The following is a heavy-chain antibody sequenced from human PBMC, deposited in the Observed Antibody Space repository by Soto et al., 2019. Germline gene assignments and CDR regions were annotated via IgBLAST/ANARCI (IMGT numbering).Heavy chain of an antibody. CDR1: GYTFTSYG. J-gene: IGHJ6*02. D-gene: IGHD2-2*01. Sequence: ASVKVSCKASGYTFTSYGISWVRQAPGQGLEWMGWISAYNGNTNYAQKLQGRVTMTTDTSTSTAYMELRSLRSDDTAVYYCARYVVVPAAMRMDYYYYGMDVWGQGTTVTVSS. CDR2: ISAYNGNT. V-gene: IGHV1-18*01. CDR3: ARYVVVPAAMRMDYYYYGMDV.